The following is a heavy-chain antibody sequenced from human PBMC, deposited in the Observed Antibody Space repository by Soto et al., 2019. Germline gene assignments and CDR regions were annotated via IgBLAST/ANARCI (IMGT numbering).Heavy chain of an antibody. Sequence: PGGSLRLSCAASGFTFSSYAMSWVRQAPGKGLEWVSAISGSGGSTYYADSVKGQVTISADKSISTAYLQWSSLKASDTAMYYCARHPDSPPPYYYYGMDVWGQGTTVTVSS. V-gene: IGHV3-23*01. CDR1: GFTFSSYA. CDR3: ARHPDSPPPYYYYGMDV. CDR2: ISGSGGST. D-gene: IGHD2-21*01. J-gene: IGHJ6*02.